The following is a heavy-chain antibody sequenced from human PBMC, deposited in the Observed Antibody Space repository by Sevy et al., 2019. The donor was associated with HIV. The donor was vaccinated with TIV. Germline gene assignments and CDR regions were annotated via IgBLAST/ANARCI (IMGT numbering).Heavy chain of an antibody. Sequence: SENLSLTCTVSGDSISGYYWSWIRQPPGKGLEWFGYIYYSGRTNYNPSLKSRVTISEDRSKNQRSLKLTSVTAADTHEYYCARQFQEYYYGVDVWGQGTMVTVSS. D-gene: IGHD6-6*01. CDR1: GDSISGYY. CDR3: ARQFQEYYYGVDV. J-gene: IGHJ6*02. V-gene: IGHV4-59*01. CDR2: IYYSGRT.